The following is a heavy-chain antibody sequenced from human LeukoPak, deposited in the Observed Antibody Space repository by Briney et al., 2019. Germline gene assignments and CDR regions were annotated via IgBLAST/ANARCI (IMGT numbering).Heavy chain of an antibody. Sequence: SETLSLTCSVSGSSISRGDYYWSWIRQPPGKGLEWIGYIYYSGSSYYNPSLKSRVTISVDTSKNQFSLKLSSVTAADTAVYYCARRGITMVRGPFNWFDPWGQGTLVTVSS. V-gene: IGHV4-30-4*01. CDR1: GSSISRGDYY. CDR3: ARRGITMVRGPFNWFDP. J-gene: IGHJ5*02. D-gene: IGHD3-10*01. CDR2: IYYSGSS.